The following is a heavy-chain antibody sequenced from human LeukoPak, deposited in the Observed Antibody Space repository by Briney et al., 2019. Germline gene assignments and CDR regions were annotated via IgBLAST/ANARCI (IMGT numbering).Heavy chain of an antibody. CDR3: ATDHRDSSGYYLVY. J-gene: IGHJ4*02. V-gene: IGHV1-24*01. CDR1: GGTFSSYA. D-gene: IGHD3-22*01. CDR2: FDPEDGET. Sequence: ASVKVSCKASGGTFSSYAISWVRQAPGKGLEWMGGFDPEDGETIYAQKFQGRVTMTEDTSTDTAYMELSSLRSEDTAVYYCATDHRDSSGYYLVYWGQGTLVTVSS.